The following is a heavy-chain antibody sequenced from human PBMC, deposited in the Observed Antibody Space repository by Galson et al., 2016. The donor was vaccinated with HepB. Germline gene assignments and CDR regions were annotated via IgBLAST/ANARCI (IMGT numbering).Heavy chain of an antibody. CDR3: AKSATVTDGIDD. V-gene: IGHV3-23*01. CDR1: GFTFSRAW. D-gene: IGHD4-17*01. J-gene: IGHJ4*02. Sequence: SLRLSCAASGFTFSRAWMNWVRQAPGKGLQWVSGITDSGDNTYYADSVRGRFTISRDNSKNTLYLEMNSLRAEDTALYYCAKSATVTDGIDDWGQGTLVTVSS. CDR2: ITDSGDNT.